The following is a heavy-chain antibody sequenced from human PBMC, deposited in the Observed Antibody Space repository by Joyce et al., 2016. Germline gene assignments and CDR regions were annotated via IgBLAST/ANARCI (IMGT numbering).Heavy chain of an antibody. CDR2: TYPNESDA. CDR3: ARCRNFWSGYYGGGLDY. D-gene: IGHD3-3*01. J-gene: IGHJ4*02. V-gene: IGHV5-51*01. Sequence: EVQLVQSGVEMKKPGESLKISCKAVGYSFSAFWIAWVRQMPGKGLEWVAMTYPNESDARYSPSFQGQVTTSVDKTINSAFLHLTNLRASDTAIYYCARCRNFWSGYYGGGLDYWGQGTLVTVSS. CDR1: GYSFSAFW.